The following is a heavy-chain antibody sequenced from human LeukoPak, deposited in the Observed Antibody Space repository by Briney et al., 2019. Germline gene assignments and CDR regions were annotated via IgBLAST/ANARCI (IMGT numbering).Heavy chain of an antibody. V-gene: IGHV3-30*02. CDR3: AKEGTTVTAFDY. CDR1: GFTFSSYD. D-gene: IGHD4-17*01. Sequence: GGSLRLSCAASGFTFSSYDMHWVRQAPGKGLEWVAFIRYDGSNKYYADSVKGRFTISRDNSKNTLYLQMNSLRAEDTAVYYCAKEGTTVTAFDYWGQGTLVTVSS. CDR2: IRYDGSNK. J-gene: IGHJ4*02.